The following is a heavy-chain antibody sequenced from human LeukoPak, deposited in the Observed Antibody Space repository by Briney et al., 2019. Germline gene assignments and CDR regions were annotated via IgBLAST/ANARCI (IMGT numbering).Heavy chain of an antibody. CDR3: ARTLPGIAAAGFDY. D-gene: IGHD6-13*01. CDR1: GGSISSSNW. Sequence: KASGTLSLTCAVSGGSISSSNWWSWVRQPPGKGLEWIGEIHHSESTNYNPSLKSRVTISVDKSKNQFSLKLSSVTAADTAVYYCARTLPGIAAAGFDYWGQGTLVTVSS. J-gene: IGHJ4*02. CDR2: IHHSEST. V-gene: IGHV4-4*02.